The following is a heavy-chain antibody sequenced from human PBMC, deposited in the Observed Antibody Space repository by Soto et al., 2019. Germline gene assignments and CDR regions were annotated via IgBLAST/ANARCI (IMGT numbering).Heavy chain of an antibody. CDR3: ARHYGDYNGGY. CDR2: IIPILGIA. Sequence: QVQLVQSGAEVKKPGPSVKVSCKASGGTFSSYTINWVRQAPGQGLEWMGRIIPILGIANYAQKFQGRVTITADKSTSTAYMELSSLRSEDTAVYYCARHYGDYNGGYWGQGTLVTVSS. CDR1: GGTFSSYT. V-gene: IGHV1-69*02. D-gene: IGHD4-17*01. J-gene: IGHJ4*02.